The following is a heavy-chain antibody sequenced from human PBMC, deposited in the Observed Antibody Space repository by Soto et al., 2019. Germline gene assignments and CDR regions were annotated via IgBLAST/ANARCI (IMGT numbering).Heavy chain of an antibody. CDR1: GFTFSNAW. V-gene: IGHV3-15*01. CDR2: IKSKTDGGTT. J-gene: IGHJ6*02. Sequence: PGGSLRLSCAASGFTFSNAWMSWVRQAPGKGLEWVGRIKSKTDGGTTDYAAPVKGRFTISRDDSKNTLYLQMNSLKTEDTAVYYCSIDHKPRYSNYDYYYVMDVWGQGTTVTVSS. D-gene: IGHD4-4*01. CDR3: SIDHKPRYSNYDYYYVMDV.